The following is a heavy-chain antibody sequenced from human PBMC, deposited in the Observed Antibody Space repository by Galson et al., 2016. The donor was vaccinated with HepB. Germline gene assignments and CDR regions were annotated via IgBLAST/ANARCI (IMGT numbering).Heavy chain of an antibody. D-gene: IGHD6-19*01. CDR2: IDGPTPKT. Sequence: SLRLSCAASGFTFRNYALSWVRRAPGKGLEWVSHIDGPTPKTHYADSVRGRFSIYRDDSRDTLYLQRDSLTAEDSAIYYCTTWLSHHFDYWGQGTRVTVSS. CDR3: TTWLSHHFDY. J-gene: IGHJ4*02. CDR1: GFTFRNYA. V-gene: IGHV3-23*01.